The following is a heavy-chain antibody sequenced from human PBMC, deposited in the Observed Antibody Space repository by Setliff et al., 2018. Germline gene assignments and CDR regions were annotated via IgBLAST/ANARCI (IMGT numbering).Heavy chain of an antibody. D-gene: IGHD3-10*01. V-gene: IGHV3-7*01. CDR1: GFTFSSYA. Sequence: HPGGSLRLSCAASGFTFSSYAMSWVRQAPGKGLEWVANIKQDGSEKYYVDSVKGRFTISRDNAKNSLYLQMNSLRAEDTAVYYCARRPPNGFGEFGNAFDIWGQGTMVTVSS. J-gene: IGHJ3*02. CDR2: IKQDGSEK. CDR3: ARRPPNGFGEFGNAFDI.